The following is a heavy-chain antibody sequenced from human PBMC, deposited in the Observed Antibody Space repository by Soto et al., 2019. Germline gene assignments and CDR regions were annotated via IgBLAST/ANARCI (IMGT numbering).Heavy chain of an antibody. V-gene: IGHV4-59*01. CDR1: GGSISSYY. Sequence: SETLSLTCTVSGGSISSYYWSWIRQPPGKGLEWIGYIYYIWFTIHRPPPKTPVTISAAICQNHFSLQLSTVTAADTAVYYCARTVLGDYDPPYFDERGQGTLVTVSS. J-gene: IGHJ4*02. CDR3: ARTVLGDYDPPYFDE. D-gene: IGHD4-17*01. CDR2: IYYIWFT.